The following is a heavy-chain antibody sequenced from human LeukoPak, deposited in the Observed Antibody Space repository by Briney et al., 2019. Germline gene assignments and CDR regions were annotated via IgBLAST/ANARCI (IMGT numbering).Heavy chain of an antibody. CDR2: IYYSGTT. CDR1: GASISGSRYY. Sequence: SETLSLTCTVSGASISGSRYYWGWIRQPPGKGLEWIGTIYYSGTTYYNPSLKSRVTISIDTSKNQFSLKLSSVTAADTAVYYCARLVGAATDPFDYWGQGALVTVSS. J-gene: IGHJ4*02. V-gene: IGHV4-39*01. D-gene: IGHD1-26*01. CDR3: ARLVGAATDPFDY.